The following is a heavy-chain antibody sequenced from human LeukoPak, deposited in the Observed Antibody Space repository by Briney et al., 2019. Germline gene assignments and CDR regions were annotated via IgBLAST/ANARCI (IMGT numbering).Heavy chain of an antibody. CDR3: AKDGYWAQMD. J-gene: IGHJ4*02. Sequence: GGSLRLSCAASGFTFSNHNIHWVRQAPGKGLEWVAFKGSDGFSKYYADSVRGRFTVSRDNSRNTVDLEMNSLRAEDTAVYYCAKDGYWAQMDWGQGTLVTVSS. CDR1: GFTFSNHN. D-gene: IGHD3-22*01. CDR2: KGSDGFSK. V-gene: IGHV3-30*02.